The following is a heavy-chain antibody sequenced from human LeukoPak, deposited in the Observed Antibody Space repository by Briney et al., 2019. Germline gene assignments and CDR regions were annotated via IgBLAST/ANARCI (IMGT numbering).Heavy chain of an antibody. CDR2: IYSGDNS. D-gene: IGHD1-26*01. CDR1: GFSVGTNY. V-gene: IGHV3-53*05. Sequence: GGSLRLSCVPSGFSVGTNYMTWVRQAPGKGLEWVSVIYSGDNSYYADSVKGRFTISRDNSKNTLYLQMNSLRAEDTAVYYCARESEGVGFDYWGQGTLVTVSS. CDR3: ARESEGVGFDY. J-gene: IGHJ4*02.